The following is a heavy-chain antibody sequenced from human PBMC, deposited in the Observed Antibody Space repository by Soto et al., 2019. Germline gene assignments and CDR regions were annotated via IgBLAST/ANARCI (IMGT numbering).Heavy chain of an antibody. J-gene: IGHJ4*02. CDR1: GGSVSSSSYY. CDR3: GRLEGLATISYYFDY. CDR2: FYYSGST. V-gene: IGHV4-39*01. D-gene: IGHD3-9*01. Sequence: QLQLQESGPGLVKPSETLSLTCTVSGGSVSSSSYYWGWVRQPPGKGLEWIGSFYYSGSTYYNPSLECRVTISVDKSKNPFSLKLMSLSAAYTAVYYCGRLEGLATISYYFDYWGQGALVTVSS.